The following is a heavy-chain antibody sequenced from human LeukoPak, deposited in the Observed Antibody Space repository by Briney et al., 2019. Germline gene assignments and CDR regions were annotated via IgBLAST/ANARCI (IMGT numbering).Heavy chain of an antibody. CDR1: GDSVSRKSAG. V-gene: IGHV6-1*01. CDR3: ARGGLVRGSTDSLIAFDI. J-gene: IGHJ3*02. Sequence: SQTLSLTYALSGDSVSRKSAGWSWRRQSPSRGLEWLGRTYYRSRWYSDDAPSVKSRITITPDTVKNQFSLQLTSVTPEDTAVYYCARGGLVRGSTDSLIAFDIWGQGIMVTVSS. CDR2: TYYRSRWYS. D-gene: IGHD3-10*01.